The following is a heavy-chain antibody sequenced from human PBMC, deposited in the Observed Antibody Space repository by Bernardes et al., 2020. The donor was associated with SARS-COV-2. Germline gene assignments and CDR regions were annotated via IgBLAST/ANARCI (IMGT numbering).Heavy chain of an antibody. D-gene: IGHD2-21*01. J-gene: IGHJ2*01. V-gene: IGHV4-59*01. Sequence: SETLSLTCTVSGGSISSYYWNWIRQPPGKGLEWIGYIYFSGSTNYNPSLNSRVTMSVDTSKNQFSLKLSSVTAADTAVYYCAREVDPYWYFDLWGRGTLVTVSS. CDR3: AREVDPYWYFDL. CDR2: IYFSGST. CDR1: GGSISSYY.